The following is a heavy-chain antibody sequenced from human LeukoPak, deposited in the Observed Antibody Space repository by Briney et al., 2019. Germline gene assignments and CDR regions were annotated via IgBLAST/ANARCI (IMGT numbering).Heavy chain of an antibody. V-gene: IGHV3-7*01. Sequence: GGSLSLSCAASGFTFNSYWMSWVRQAPGKGLEWVASIKQGGSEKYYVDSVKGRFTISRDNAKSSLYLQMNSLRAEDTAVYYCARHKYYDSWGIDFDYWGQGTLVTVSA. CDR2: IKQGGSEK. D-gene: IGHD3-3*01. J-gene: IGHJ4*02. CDR3: ARHKYYDSWGIDFDY. CDR1: GFTFNSYW.